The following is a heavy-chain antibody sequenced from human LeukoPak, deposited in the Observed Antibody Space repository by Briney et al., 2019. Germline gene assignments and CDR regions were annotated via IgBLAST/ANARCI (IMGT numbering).Heavy chain of an antibody. CDR3: ARDKGSGYFDY. CDR2: ISSSSSYI. Sequence: PGGSLRLSCAASGFTFSSYSMNWVRQAPGKGLEWVSSISSSSSYIYYADSVKGRFTISRDNAKNSLYPQMNSLRAEDTAVYYCARDKGSGYFDYWGQGTLVTVSS. J-gene: IGHJ4*02. V-gene: IGHV3-21*01. D-gene: IGHD3-10*01. CDR1: GFTFSSYS.